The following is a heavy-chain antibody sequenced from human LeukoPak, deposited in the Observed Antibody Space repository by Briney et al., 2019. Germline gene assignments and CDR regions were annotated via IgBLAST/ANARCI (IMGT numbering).Heavy chain of an antibody. CDR1: GFTFSSFG. CDR2: TRFDGTTK. J-gene: IGHJ4*02. D-gene: IGHD3-9*01. CDR3: ANGPQYNILTGFYKVRSHLDY. Sequence: GGSLRLSCAASGFTFSSFGMNWVRQAPGKGLEWVAFTRFDGTTKYYADSVKGRFTISRDNSKNMLHLQMNSLRAEDTAVYYCANGPQYNILTGFYKVRSHLDYWGQGTLVTVSS. V-gene: IGHV3-30*02.